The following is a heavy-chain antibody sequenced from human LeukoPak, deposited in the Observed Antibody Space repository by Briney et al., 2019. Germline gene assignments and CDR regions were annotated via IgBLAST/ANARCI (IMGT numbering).Heavy chain of an antibody. CDR1: GFSVSSNY. Sequence: PGGSLRLSCAASGFSVSSNYMSWVRLAPGKGLEYISVTYSSGTTFYADSVRDRFTISRDNSRNTLYLQMNSLRPEDTAVYYCAREPTYRSSLDFWGQGTLVTVSS. D-gene: IGHD6-6*01. V-gene: IGHV3-53*01. CDR3: AREPTYRSSLDF. CDR2: TYSSGTT. J-gene: IGHJ4*02.